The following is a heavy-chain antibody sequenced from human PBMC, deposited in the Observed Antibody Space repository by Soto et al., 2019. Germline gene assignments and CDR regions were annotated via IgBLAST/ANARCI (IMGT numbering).Heavy chain of an antibody. V-gene: IGHV3-74*01. D-gene: IGHD3-3*01. CDR3: AREPLDFWSGLNLGFDY. Sequence: PGGSLRLSCAASGFTFSSYWVHWVRQAPGKGLVWVSRINSDGSSTRYADSVKGRFTISRDNAKNTLYLQMNSLRAEDTAVYYCAREPLDFWSGLNLGFDYWGQGTLVTV. J-gene: IGHJ4*02. CDR1: GFTFSSYW. CDR2: INSDGSST.